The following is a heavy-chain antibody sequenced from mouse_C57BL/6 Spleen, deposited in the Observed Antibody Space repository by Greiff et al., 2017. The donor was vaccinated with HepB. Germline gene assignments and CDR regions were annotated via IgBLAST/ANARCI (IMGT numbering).Heavy chain of an antibody. CDR1: GYTFTSYW. CDR3: ARDNWDYFDY. CDR2: IHPNSGST. V-gene: IGHV1-64*01. J-gene: IGHJ2*01. D-gene: IGHD4-1*01. Sequence: QVHVKQPGAELVKPGASVKLSCKASGYTFTSYWMHWVKQRPGQGLEWIGMIHPNSGSTNYNEKFKSKATLTVDKSSSTAYMQLSSLTSEDSAVYYCARDNWDYFDYWGQGTTLTVSS.